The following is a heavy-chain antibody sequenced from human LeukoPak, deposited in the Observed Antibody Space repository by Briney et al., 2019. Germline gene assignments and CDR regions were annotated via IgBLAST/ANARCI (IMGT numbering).Heavy chain of an antibody. J-gene: IGHJ5*02. CDR2: INPSGGST. Sequence: ASVKVSCKASGYTFTNYYMHWVRQAPGQGLEWVGIINPSGGSTAYAQKFQGGVTMTTDTSTSTVYMELSSLRSDDTAVYYCARGGYYDSSGSFDPWGQGTLVTVSS. CDR1: GYTFTNYY. D-gene: IGHD3-22*01. V-gene: IGHV1-46*01. CDR3: ARGGYYDSSGSFDP.